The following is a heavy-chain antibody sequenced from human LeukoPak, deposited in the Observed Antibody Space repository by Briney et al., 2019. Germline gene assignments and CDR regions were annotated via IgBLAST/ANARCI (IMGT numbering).Heavy chain of an antibody. V-gene: IGHV3-23*01. CDR2: ISGSGGST. Sequence: GGSLRLSCAASRFTFSSYAMSWVRQAPGKGLEWVSTISGSGGSTYYADSVKGRFTISRDNSKNTLYLQMNSLRAEDTAVYYCAKDLAAYSSSSWFDYWGQGTLVTVSS. CDR1: RFTFSSYA. J-gene: IGHJ4*02. D-gene: IGHD6-6*01. CDR3: AKDLAAYSSSSWFDY.